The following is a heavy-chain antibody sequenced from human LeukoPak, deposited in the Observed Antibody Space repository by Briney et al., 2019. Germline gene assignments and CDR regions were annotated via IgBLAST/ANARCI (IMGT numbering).Heavy chain of an antibody. D-gene: IGHD3-22*01. CDR3: ARGKYYYDSSGYYY. Sequence: SETLSLTCAVYGGSFSGYYWSWIRQPPGKGLEWIGEINHSGSTNYNPSLKSRVTISVDTSKNQFSLKLSSVTAADTAVYYCARGKYYYDSSGYYYWGQGTLVTVSS. J-gene: IGHJ4*02. CDR2: INHSGST. CDR1: GGSFSGYY. V-gene: IGHV4-34*01.